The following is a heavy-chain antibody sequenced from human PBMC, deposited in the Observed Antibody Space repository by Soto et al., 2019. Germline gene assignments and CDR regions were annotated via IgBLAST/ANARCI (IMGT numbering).Heavy chain of an antibody. D-gene: IGHD6-6*01. CDR3: AVSSIAARYYYYGMDV. V-gene: IGHV1-18*01. CDR1: GYTFTSYG. Sequence: QVQLVQSGAEMKKPGASVKVSCKASGYTFTSYGISWVRQAPGQGLEWMGWISAYNGNTNYAQKLQGRVTMTTDTSTSTAYMELRSLRSDDTAVYYCAVSSIAARYYYYGMDVWGQGTTVTVSS. CDR2: ISAYNGNT. J-gene: IGHJ6*02.